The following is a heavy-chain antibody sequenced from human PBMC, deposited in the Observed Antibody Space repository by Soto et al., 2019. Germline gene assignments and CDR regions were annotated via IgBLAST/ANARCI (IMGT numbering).Heavy chain of an antibody. Sequence: GGSLRLSCAASGFTFSSYIMNWVRQAPGKGLEWVSSISGSGGSTYYADSVKGRFTISSDNSKNTLYLQMNSLRAEDTAVYYCAKSTPLPQYYYVSYGHWGQGTLVTVSS. V-gene: IGHV3-23*01. CDR3: AKSTPLPQYYYVSYGH. CDR2: ISGSGGST. D-gene: IGHD3-10*01. CDR1: GFTFSSYI. J-gene: IGHJ4*02.